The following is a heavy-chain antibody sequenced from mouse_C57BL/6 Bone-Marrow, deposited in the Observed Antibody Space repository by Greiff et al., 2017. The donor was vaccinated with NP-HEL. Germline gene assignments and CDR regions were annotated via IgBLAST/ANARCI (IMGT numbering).Heavy chain of an antibody. CDR2: ISNGGGST. D-gene: IGHD2-12*01. CDR1: GFTFSDYY. CDR3: ARRVYAWFAY. Sequence: SGFTFSDYYMYWVRQTPEKRLEWVAYISNGGGSTYYPDTVKGRFTISRDNAKNTLYLQMSRLKSEDTAMYYCARRVYAWFAYWGQGTLVTVSA. J-gene: IGHJ3*01. V-gene: IGHV5-12*01.